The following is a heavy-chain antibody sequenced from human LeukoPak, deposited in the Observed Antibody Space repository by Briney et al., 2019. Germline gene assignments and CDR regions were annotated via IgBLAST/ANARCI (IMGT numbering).Heavy chain of an antibody. CDR3: ARDSRSYYFDY. CDR1: GGSFSGYY. CDR2: INHSGST. Sequence: SETLSLTCAVHGGSFSGYYWSWIRQPPGKGLEWIGEINHSGSTNYNPSLKSRVTISVDTSKNQFSLKLGSVTAADTAVYYCARDSRSYYFDYWGQGTLVTVSS. V-gene: IGHV4-34*01. J-gene: IGHJ4*02. D-gene: IGHD3-10*01.